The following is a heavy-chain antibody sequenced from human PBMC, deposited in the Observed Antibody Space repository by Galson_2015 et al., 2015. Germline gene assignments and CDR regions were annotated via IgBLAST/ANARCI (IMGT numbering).Heavy chain of an antibody. D-gene: IGHD3-22*01. CDR2: VSPYNGNT. CDR1: GYTFTSYG. J-gene: IGHJ4*02. CDR3: ARWTTYDSTGYYSH. Sequence: SVKVSCKAYGYTFTSYGTTWVRQAPGQGLEWMGWVSPYNGNTNYAQKLQGRVTMTTDTSTGTAYMDLRSLRSDDTAVYYCARWTTYDSTGYYSHWGQGTLVTVSS. V-gene: IGHV1-18*01.